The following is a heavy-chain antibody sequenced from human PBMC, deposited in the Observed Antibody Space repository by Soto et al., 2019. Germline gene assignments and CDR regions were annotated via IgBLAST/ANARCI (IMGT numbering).Heavy chain of an antibody. Sequence: WWSLRLSCSASVFSFSDSAMHWFRQAPGKRLEYVSAISTNGRSTYYADYVKGRFTISRDNSKNTVHLQMSSLRAEDTAVYYCLRDIFGVVIFDSWGQGTPVTVSS. CDR1: VFSFSDSA. D-gene: IGHD3-3*01. J-gene: IGHJ4*02. CDR3: LRDIFGVVIFDS. V-gene: IGHV3-64D*06. CDR2: ISTNGRST.